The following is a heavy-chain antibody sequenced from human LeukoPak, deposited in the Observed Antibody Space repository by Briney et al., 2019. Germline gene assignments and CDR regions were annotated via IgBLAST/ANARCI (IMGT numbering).Heavy chain of an antibody. D-gene: IGHD2-8*01. CDR2: MDPNSGNT. V-gene: IGHV1-8*01. CDR3: AIPYCTNGVCSSWFDP. J-gene: IGHJ5*02. CDR1: GYTFTSYD. Sequence: ASVKVSCKASGYTFTSYDINWVRQATGQGLDWMGWMDPNSGNTGYAQKFQGRVTMARNTSISTAYMELSSLRSEDTAVYYCAIPYCTNGVCSSWFDPWGQGTLVTVSS.